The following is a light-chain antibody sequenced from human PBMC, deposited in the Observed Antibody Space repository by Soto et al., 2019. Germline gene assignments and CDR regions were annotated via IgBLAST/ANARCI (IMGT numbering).Light chain of an antibody. CDR2: DVS. CDR1: SSDVGGYNY. V-gene: IGLV2-11*01. CDR3: CSYAGSYTYV. J-gene: IGLJ1*01. Sequence: QSALTQPRSVSGSPGQSVTISCTGTSSDVGGYNYVSLYQQHPGNAPKLMIYDVSKRRSGVPDRVSGSKSGNTASLTISGLQAEDEADYYCCSYAGSYTYVFGTGTKVTVL.